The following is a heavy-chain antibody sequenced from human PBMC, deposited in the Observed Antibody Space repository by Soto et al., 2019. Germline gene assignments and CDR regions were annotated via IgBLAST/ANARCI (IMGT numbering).Heavy chain of an antibody. CDR1: GASIRSGGYY. Sequence: SETLSLTCTVSGASIRSGGYYFSWVRQRPGKGLEWMGYIYYSGNTHYNPSLKSRLIISVDTSKNHFSLNLNSVTAADTAMYYCARAYSGAKVRWFDTWGRGPMVRVSS. J-gene: IGHJ5*02. D-gene: IGHD2-15*01. V-gene: IGHV4-31*03. CDR2: IYYSGNT. CDR3: ARAYSGAKVRWFDT.